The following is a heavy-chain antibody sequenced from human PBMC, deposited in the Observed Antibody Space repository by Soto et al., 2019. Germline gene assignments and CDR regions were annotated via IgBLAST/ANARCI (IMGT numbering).Heavy chain of an antibody. CDR1: GGSFSGYY. V-gene: IGHV4-34*01. J-gene: IGHJ5*02. Sequence: QVQLQQWGAGLLKPSETLSLTCAVYGGSFSGYYWSWIRQPPGKGLEWIGEINHSGSTNYNPSLKSRVTITVDTSKNQFSLMLSSVTAADTAVYYCARGRFYCSGGSCSSNWFDPWGQGTLVTVSA. CDR3: ARGRFYCSGGSCSSNWFDP. D-gene: IGHD2-15*01. CDR2: INHSGST.